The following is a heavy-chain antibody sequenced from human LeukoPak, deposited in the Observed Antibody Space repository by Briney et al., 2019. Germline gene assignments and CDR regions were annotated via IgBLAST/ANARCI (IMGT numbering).Heavy chain of an antibody. CDR2: ISSTGGST. J-gene: IGHJ4*02. CDR1: GFTFSSYA. V-gene: IGHV3-23*01. CDR3: AKDSYYYGSGDY. D-gene: IGHD3-10*01. Sequence: GGSLRLSCAASGFTFSSYAMSWVRQAPGKGLECVSSISSTGGSTHYADSVKGRFTISRDNSKNTLYLQMNSLRAEDTAVYYCAKDSYYYGSGDYWGQGTLVTVSS.